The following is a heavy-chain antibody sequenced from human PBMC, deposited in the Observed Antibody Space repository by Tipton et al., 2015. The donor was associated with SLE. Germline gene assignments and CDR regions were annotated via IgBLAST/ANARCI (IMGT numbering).Heavy chain of an antibody. CDR3: ARAGQQLVHDAFDI. J-gene: IGHJ3*02. CDR2: ISSSSSYI. D-gene: IGHD6-13*01. CDR1: GFTFSSYS. V-gene: IGHV3-21*01. Sequence: GSLRLSCAASGFTFSSYSMNWVRQAPGKGLEWVSSISSSSSYIYYADSVKGRFTISRDNAKNSLYLQMNSLRAGDTAVYYCARAGQQLVHDAFDIWGQGTMVTVSS.